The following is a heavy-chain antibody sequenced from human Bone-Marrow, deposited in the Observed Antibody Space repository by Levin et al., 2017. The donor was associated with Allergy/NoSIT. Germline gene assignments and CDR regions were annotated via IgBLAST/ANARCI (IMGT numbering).Heavy chain of an antibody. CDR2: IGASGGSS. Sequence: SCVASGFIFSDYAMTWVRQAPGEGPEWVAGIGASGGSSYYPDPVKGRFTIFRDNSKNTLYLQINSLRVEDTAVYYCAKAIWRRERAGTGPFDQWGQGTLVTVSS. D-gene: IGHD6-13*01. J-gene: IGHJ4*02. V-gene: IGHV3-23*01. CDR1: GFIFSDYA. CDR3: AKAIWRRERAGTGPFDQ.